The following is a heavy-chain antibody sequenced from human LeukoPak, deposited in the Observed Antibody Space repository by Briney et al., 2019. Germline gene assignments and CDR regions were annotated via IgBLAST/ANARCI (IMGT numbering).Heavy chain of an antibody. CDR3: ARAAGDYGDYDYFYYMDV. D-gene: IGHD4-17*01. V-gene: IGHV1-2*02. CDR1: GYTFTSYY. J-gene: IGHJ6*03. Sequence: ASVKVSCKASGYTFTSYYMHWVRQAPGQGPEWMGWINPTSGGTKYAQKFQGRVTMTRDTSISTAYMELNTLRSDDTAMYYCARAAGDYGDYDYFYYMDVWGKGTTVTISS. CDR2: INPTSGGT.